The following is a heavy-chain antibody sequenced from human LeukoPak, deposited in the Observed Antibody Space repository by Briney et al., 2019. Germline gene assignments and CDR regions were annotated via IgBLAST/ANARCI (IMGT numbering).Heavy chain of an antibody. J-gene: IGHJ4*02. Sequence: SVKVSCKVSGGTFSSYPISWVRQAPGQGLEWMGEITPIFGEAQNAEKFQGRVTITADEPTSTVYMELTSLRLDDTAMYYCARNSRVASTSGLNYWGQGTLVTVSS. V-gene: IGHV1-69*13. CDR3: ARNSRVASTSGLNY. D-gene: IGHD5-12*01. CDR1: GGTFSSYP. CDR2: ITPIFGEA.